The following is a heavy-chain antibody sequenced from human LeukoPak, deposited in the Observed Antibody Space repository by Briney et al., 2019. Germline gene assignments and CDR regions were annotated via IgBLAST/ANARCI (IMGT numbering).Heavy chain of an antibody. CDR2: IRYDGSNK. J-gene: IGHJ4*02. V-gene: IGHV3-33*08. Sequence: GGSLRLSCAASGFTFSSYGMHWVRQAPGKGLEWVAFIRYDGSNKYYADSVKGRFTISRDNAKNSLYLQMNSLRAEDTAVYYCARRQVGVRGVGLSYWGQGTLVTVSS. D-gene: IGHD3-10*02. CDR1: GFTFSSYG. CDR3: ARRQVGVRGVGLSY.